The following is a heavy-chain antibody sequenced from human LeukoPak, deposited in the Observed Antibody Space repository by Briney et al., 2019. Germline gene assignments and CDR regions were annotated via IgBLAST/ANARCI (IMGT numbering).Heavy chain of an antibody. D-gene: IGHD5-12*01. V-gene: IGHV1-2*02. CDR2: INPNSGGT. J-gene: IGHJ4*02. CDR1: GYTFTGYY. CDR3: ARAEAIDY. Sequence: ASVKVSYKASGYTFTGYYMHWVRQAPGQGLEWMGWINPNSGGTKYAQKFQGRVTMTRDTSISTAYMELSSLRFDDTAVYYCARAEAIDYWGQGTLVTVSS.